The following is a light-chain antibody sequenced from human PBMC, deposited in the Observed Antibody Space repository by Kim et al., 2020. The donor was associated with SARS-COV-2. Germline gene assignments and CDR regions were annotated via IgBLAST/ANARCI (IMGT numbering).Light chain of an antibody. CDR3: QQRSNWLS. J-gene: IGKJ4*01. V-gene: IGKV3-11*01. CDR1: QSVGGC. CDR2: DAS. Sequence: LAPGDRATLSSRASQSVGGCLAWYQHKPGQAPRLLVYDASNRASGIPARFSGSGSGTEFTLAISSLEPEDFAVYYCQQRSNWLSFGGGTKVDIK.